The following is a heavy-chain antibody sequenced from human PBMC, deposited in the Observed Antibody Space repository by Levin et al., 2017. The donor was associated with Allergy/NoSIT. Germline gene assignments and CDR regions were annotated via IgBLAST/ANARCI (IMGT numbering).Heavy chain of an antibody. CDR2: ISKNGDTT. V-gene: IGHV3-23*01. D-gene: IGHD2-21*01. Sequence: GGSLRLSCAASGFTFGSYAMSWVRQAPGKGLEWVSGISKNGDTTHYVDSVKGRFTISRDDSQNTVYLQMDSLRAEDTAVYYCAKDNSEHNAVANYMDVWGKGTTVTVSS. CDR3: AKDNSEHNAVANYMDV. J-gene: IGHJ6*03. CDR1: GFTFGSYA.